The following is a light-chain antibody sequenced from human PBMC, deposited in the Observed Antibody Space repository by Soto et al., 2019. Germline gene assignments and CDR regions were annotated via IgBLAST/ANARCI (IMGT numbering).Light chain of an antibody. CDR3: QQYNNWPHT. V-gene: IGKV3-15*01. Sequence: EIVMTQSPAALSVSPGAAAPLSCRASQSVHSRLAWYQQKPGQAPRLLIYGASTRATGTPPRFRGSGSGTEFTLTISSLQSEDFAVYYCQQYNNWPHTFGQGTKVDIK. J-gene: IGKJ2*01. CDR1: QSVHSR. CDR2: GAS.